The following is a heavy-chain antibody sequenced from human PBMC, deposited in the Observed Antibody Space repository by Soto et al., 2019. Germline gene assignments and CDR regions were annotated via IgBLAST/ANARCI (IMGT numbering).Heavy chain of an antibody. J-gene: IGHJ5*02. Sequence: SETLSLTCTVSGGSISSGGYYWSWIRQHPGKGLEWIGYIYYSGSTYYNPSLKSRVTISVGTSKNQFSLKLSSVAAADTAVYYCARKKMAAQSFDPWGQGTLVTVSS. CDR2: IYYSGST. CDR1: GGSISSGGYY. D-gene: IGHD6-6*01. CDR3: ARKKMAAQSFDP. V-gene: IGHV4-31*03.